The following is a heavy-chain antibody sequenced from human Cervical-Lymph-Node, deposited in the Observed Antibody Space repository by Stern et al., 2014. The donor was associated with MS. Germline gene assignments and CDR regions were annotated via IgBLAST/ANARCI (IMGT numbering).Heavy chain of an antibody. D-gene: IGHD1-26*01. CDR1: GGILST. CDR2: IIPILGTA. CDR3: AREKNIVGSTMSDY. V-gene: IGHV1-69*08. J-gene: IGHJ4*02. Sequence: VQLVQSGAEVKNLGSSVKVSCKSSGGILSTISWVRQAPGQGLEWMGRIIPILGTADYAQKFQGRITITADKSTRTAYMELSSLKSEDTAVYYCAREKNIVGSTMSDYWGQGTLVTVSS.